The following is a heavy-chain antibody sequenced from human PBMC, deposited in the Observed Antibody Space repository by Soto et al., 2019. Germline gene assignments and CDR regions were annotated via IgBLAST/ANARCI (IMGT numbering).Heavy chain of an antibody. CDR2: IYYSGST. Sequence: PSETLSLTCTVSGGSISSHYWGWIRQPPGKGLEWIGSIYYSGSTYYNPSLKSRVTISVDTSKNQFSLKLSSVTAADTAVYYCARRGELGATTVDYWGQGTLVTVSS. J-gene: IGHJ4*02. CDR1: GGSISSHY. V-gene: IGHV4-39*01. CDR3: ARRGELGATTVDY. D-gene: IGHD1-26*01.